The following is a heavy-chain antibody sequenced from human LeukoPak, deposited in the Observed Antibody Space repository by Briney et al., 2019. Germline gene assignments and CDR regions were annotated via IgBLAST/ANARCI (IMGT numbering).Heavy chain of an antibody. Sequence: PSETLSLTCTVSGGSISSYYWSWIRQPAGKGLEWIGRIYTSGSTNYNPSLKSRVTMSVDTSKNQFSLKLSSVTAADTAVYYCARGAYYYGSGSYLVRYYYGMDVWGQGTTVTVSS. CDR3: ARGAYYYGSGSYLVRYYYGMDV. CDR2: IYTSGST. D-gene: IGHD3-10*01. V-gene: IGHV4-4*07. J-gene: IGHJ6*02. CDR1: GGSISSYY.